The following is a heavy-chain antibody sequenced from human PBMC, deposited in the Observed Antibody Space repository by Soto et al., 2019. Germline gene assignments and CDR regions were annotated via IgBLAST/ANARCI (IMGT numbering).Heavy chain of an antibody. CDR2: ISGSGGST. V-gene: IGHV3-23*01. D-gene: IGHD6-19*01. Sequence: EVHLLESGGGLVQPGGSLRLSCAASGFTFSNYAMSWVRQAPGKGLEWVSGISGSGGSTYYADSVKGRFTISRDNSKNTPYLQMNSLRAEDTAVYYCAKGVAVAGPLIYFDYWGQGTLVTVSS. CDR1: GFTFSNYA. J-gene: IGHJ4*02. CDR3: AKGVAVAGPLIYFDY.